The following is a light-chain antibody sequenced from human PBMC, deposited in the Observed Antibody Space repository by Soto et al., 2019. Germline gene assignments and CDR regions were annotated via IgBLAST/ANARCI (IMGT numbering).Light chain of an antibody. Sequence: DIQMTQSPSSLSASVGDRVTITCRASQDISNYLNWYQQRPGKAPKLLIYDASNLERGVPSRFSGTRSGTHFTFASTSLQPEDVATYYCQQSDSLPITFGQGTRLE. CDR2: DAS. J-gene: IGKJ5*01. CDR1: QDISNY. CDR3: QQSDSLPIT. V-gene: IGKV1-33*01.